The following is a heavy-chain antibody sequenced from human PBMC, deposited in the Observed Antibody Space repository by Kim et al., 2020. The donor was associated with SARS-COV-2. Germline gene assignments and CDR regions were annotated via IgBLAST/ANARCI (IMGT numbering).Heavy chain of an antibody. CDR1: GFTFSSYS. Sequence: GGSLRLSCAASGFTFSSYSMNWVRQAPGKGLEWVSSISSSSSYIYYADSVKGRFTISRDNAKNSLYLQMNSLRAEDTAVYYCARDRVGDWFDPWGQGTLVTVSS. D-gene: IGHD3-16*01. V-gene: IGHV3-21*01. CDR2: ISSSSSYI. CDR3: ARDRVGDWFDP. J-gene: IGHJ5*02.